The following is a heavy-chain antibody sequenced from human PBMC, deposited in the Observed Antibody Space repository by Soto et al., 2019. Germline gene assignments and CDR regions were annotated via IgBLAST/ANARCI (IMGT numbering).Heavy chain of an antibody. CDR2: ISSSSSYI. CDR1: VFAFSSYS. Sequence: PGGSLRLSCAASVFAFSSYSVNWVRQAPGKGLEWVSSISSSSSYIYYADLVKGRFTISRDNAKNSLYLQMNSLRAEDTAVYYCARDPHDECSGGSCYSNVAFDIWGQGTMVTVSS. J-gene: IGHJ3*02. CDR3: ARDPHDECSGGSCYSNVAFDI. D-gene: IGHD2-15*01. V-gene: IGHV3-21*01.